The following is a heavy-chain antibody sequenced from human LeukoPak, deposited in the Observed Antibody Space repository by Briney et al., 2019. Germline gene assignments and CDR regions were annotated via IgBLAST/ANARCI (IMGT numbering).Heavy chain of an antibody. J-gene: IGHJ4*02. CDR2: ISPSGGIT. D-gene: IGHD6-6*01. CDR1: GFTFSSYS. V-gene: IGHV3-23*01. CDR3: AKDGQYSSSSPYYFDY. Sequence: PGGSLRLSCAASGFTFSSYSMNWVRQAPGKGLEWVSGISPSGGITYYTGSVKGRFTISRDNSKNTLYLQMDSLRAEDTAVYYCAKDGQYSSSSPYYFDYWGQGTLVTVSS.